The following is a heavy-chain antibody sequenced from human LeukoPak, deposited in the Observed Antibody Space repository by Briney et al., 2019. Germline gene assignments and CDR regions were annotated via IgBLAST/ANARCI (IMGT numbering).Heavy chain of an antibody. D-gene: IGHD5-24*01. CDR1: GFTFSSYG. CDR2: IWYDGSNK. V-gene: IGHV3-33*06. J-gene: IGHJ4*02. CDR3: AKACNNSRIPFDY. Sequence: PGGSLRLSCAASGFTFSSYGMHWVRQAPGKGLEWVAVIWYDGSNKYYADSVKGRFTISRDNSKNTLYLQMNSLRAEDTAVYYCAKACNNSRIPFDYWGQGTLVTVSS.